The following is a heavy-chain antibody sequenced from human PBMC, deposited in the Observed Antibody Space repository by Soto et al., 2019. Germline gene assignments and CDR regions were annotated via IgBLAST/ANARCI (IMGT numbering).Heavy chain of an antibody. D-gene: IGHD3-9*01. CDR1: GYTFTSYA. J-gene: IGHJ5*02. Sequence: GASVKVSCKASGYTFTSYAMHWVRQAPGQRLEWMGWINAGNGNTKYSQKFQGRVTITRDTSASTAYMELSSLRSEDTAVYYCARRHDILTGANWFDPWGQGPLVTVSS. CDR2: INAGNGNT. V-gene: IGHV1-3*01. CDR3: ARRHDILTGANWFDP.